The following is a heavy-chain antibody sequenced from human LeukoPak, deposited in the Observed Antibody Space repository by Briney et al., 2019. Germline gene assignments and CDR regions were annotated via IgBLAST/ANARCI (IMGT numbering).Heavy chain of an antibody. J-gene: IGHJ4*02. V-gene: IGHV4-59*01. CDR2: VYSSGST. D-gene: IGHD5-12*01. CDR3: ARGSRGASGYDPESFDY. CDR1: GGSFSGYY. Sequence: SETLSLTCTVSGGSFSGYYWIRIRQPPGKGLEWIAYVYSSGSTNYNPSLKSRVTILVDTSKNQFSLRLSSVTAADTAMYYCARGSRGASGYDPESFDYWGQGTLVSVSS.